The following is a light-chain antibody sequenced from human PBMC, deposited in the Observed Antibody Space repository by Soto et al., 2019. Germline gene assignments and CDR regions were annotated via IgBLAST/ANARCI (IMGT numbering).Light chain of an antibody. CDR3: QQYGSSPPIT. Sequence: EIVLTQSPGTLSLSPGERATLSCRASQSVSSSYLAWYQQKPGQAPRLRIYDASSRATGIPDRFSGSGSGTDFTLTISRLEPEDFAVYYCQQYGSSPPITFGQGTRLEIK. CDR1: QSVSSSY. J-gene: IGKJ5*01. CDR2: DAS. V-gene: IGKV3-20*01.